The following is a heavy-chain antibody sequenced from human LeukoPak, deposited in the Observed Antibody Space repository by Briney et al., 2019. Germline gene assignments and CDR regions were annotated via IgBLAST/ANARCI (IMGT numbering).Heavy chain of an antibody. CDR3: ARGHYDVLAASYKWTPDY. D-gene: IGHD3-9*01. CDR2: ITSGGDSI. V-gene: IGHV3-21*01. Sequence: GSLRLSCAASGFTFNTFNMNWVRQAPGEGLEWVSSITSGGDSIYYADSVKGRFTTSRDNAKNSLSLQLNSLRVEDTAVYYCARGHYDVLAASYKWTPDYWGQGTLVTVSS. J-gene: IGHJ4*02. CDR1: GFTFNTFN.